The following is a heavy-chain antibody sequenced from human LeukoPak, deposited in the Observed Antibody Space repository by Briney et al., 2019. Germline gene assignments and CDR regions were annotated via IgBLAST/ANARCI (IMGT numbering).Heavy chain of an antibody. CDR3: ARIRGLGDVSPYSDF. D-gene: IGHD4-17*01. CDR1: GDSISSSD. Sequence: SETLSLTCSVSGDSISSSDWSWIRQPRGKGLEGIGYIYHHGKSGYNPSLQRRVTISLDTSKNQFSLTLSFVTAADTAMYYCARIRGLGDVSPYSDFWGQGTLVTVSS. V-gene: IGHV4-59*01. CDR2: IYHHGKS. J-gene: IGHJ4*02.